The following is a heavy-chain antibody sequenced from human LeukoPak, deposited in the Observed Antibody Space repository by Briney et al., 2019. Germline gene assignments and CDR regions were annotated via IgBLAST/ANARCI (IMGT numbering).Heavy chain of an antibody. CDR3: TRDGRDGFDI. V-gene: IGHV3-13*01. J-gene: IGHJ3*02. CDR2: IGTAGDT. D-gene: IGHD2-15*01. CDR1: GFTFSTYD. Sequence: GGSLRLSCAASGFTFSTYDMHWVRQATGKGLEWVSGIGTAGDTYYSDSVKGRFTISRENARSSLYLQMDSLRVGDTALYYCTRDGRDGFDIWGQGTMVTVSS.